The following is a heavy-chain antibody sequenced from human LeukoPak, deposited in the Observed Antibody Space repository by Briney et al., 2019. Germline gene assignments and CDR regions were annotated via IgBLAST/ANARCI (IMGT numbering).Heavy chain of an antibody. V-gene: IGHV1-8*01. CDR2: MNPNSGNT. CDR3: ARGIAAAGIAGY. J-gene: IGHJ4*02. D-gene: IGHD6-13*01. Sequence: XWMGWMNPNSGNTGYAQKFQGRVTMTRNTSISTAYMELSSLRSEDTAVYYCARGIAAAGIAGYWGQGTLVTVSS.